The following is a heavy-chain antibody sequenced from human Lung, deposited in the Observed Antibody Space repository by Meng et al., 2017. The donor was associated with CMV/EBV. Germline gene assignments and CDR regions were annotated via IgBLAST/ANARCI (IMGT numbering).Heavy chain of an antibody. CDR1: GFTFSDYY. CDR2: ISSSGSTI. J-gene: IGHJ5*02. D-gene: IGHD6-19*01. CDR3: ARGRIAVAVLVDP. V-gene: IGHV3-11*01. Sequence: SXKISXAASGFTFSDYYMSWIRQAPGKGLEWVSYISSSGSTIYYADSVKGRFTISRDNAKNSLYLQMNSLRAEDTAVYYCARGRIAVAVLVDPWGQGTLVXVSS.